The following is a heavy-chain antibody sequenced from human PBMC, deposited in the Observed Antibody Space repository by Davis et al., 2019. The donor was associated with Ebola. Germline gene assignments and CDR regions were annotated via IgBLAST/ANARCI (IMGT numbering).Heavy chain of an antibody. CDR3: AKARQEPL. J-gene: IGHJ4*02. CDR1: GFTFSSYG. CDR2: ISYDGSNK. V-gene: IGHV3-30*18. Sequence: GESLKISCAASGFTFSSYGMHWVRQAPGKGLEWVAVISYDGSNKYYADSVKGRFTISRDNSKNTLYLQMNSLRAEDTAVYYCAKARQEPLWGQGTLVTVSS. D-gene: IGHD6-6*01.